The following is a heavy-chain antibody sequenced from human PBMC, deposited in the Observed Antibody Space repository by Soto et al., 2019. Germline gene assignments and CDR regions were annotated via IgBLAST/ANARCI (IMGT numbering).Heavy chain of an antibody. CDR3: ARDRCSSTSCYGYYYYGMDV. J-gene: IGHJ6*02. D-gene: IGHD2-2*01. Sequence: QVQLVQSGAEVKKPGSSVKVSCKASGGTFSSYTISWVRQAPGQGLEWMGRISPILGIANYAQKVQGRVTITADKSTSTAYMELSSLRSEDTAVYYCARDRCSSTSCYGYYYYGMDVWGQGTTVTVSS. CDR2: ISPILGIA. V-gene: IGHV1-69*08. CDR1: GGTFSSYT.